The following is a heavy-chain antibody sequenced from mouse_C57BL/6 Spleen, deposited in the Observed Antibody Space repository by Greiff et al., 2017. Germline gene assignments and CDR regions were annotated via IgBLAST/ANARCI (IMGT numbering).Heavy chain of an antibody. CDR1: GYTFTSYT. CDR2: INPSSGYT. Sequence: VQLQQSGAELARPGASVKMSCKASGYTFTSYTMHWVKQRPGQGLEWIGYINPSSGYTKYNQKFKDKATLTADKSSSTAYMQLSSLTSEDSAVYFCARGAGTIFDYWGQGTTLTVSS. V-gene: IGHV1-4*01. J-gene: IGHJ2*01. D-gene: IGHD4-1*01. CDR3: ARGAGTIFDY.